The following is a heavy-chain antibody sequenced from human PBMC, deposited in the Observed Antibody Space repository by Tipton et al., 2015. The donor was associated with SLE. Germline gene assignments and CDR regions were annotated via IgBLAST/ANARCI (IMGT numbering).Heavy chain of an antibody. CDR3: ARISVDTPMAQRVDYGMDA. V-gene: IGHV4-59*01. CDR1: GASISTYY. D-gene: IGHD5-18*01. Sequence: TLSLTCTVSGASISTYYWSWVRQPPGKGLEWIGYVYENDFTNYNPSLKSRVTISLDPAKSQFSLRLSSVTAADTAVYDCARISVDTPMAQRVDYGMDAWGQGTTVTVSS. CDR2: VYENDFT. J-gene: IGHJ6*02.